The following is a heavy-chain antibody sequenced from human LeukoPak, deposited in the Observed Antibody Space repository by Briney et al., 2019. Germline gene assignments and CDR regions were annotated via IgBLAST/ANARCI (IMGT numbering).Heavy chain of an antibody. CDR3: ARVRGRGNYYYDSSGYYYFDY. Sequence: SETLSLTCTVSDASVSSGTYYWSWIRQPPGKGLEWIGEINHSGSTNYNPSLKSRVTISVDTSKNQFSLKLSSVTAADTAVYYCARVRGRGNYYYDSSGYYYFDYWGQGTLVTVSS. D-gene: IGHD3-22*01. CDR2: INHSGST. V-gene: IGHV4-34*01. J-gene: IGHJ4*02. CDR1: DASVSSGTYY.